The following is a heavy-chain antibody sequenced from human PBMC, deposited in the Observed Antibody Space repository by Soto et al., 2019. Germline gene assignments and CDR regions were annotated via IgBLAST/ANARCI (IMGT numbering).Heavy chain of an antibody. CDR1: GGSISSYY. J-gene: IGHJ4*02. Sequence: QVQLQESGPGLVKPSETLSLMCTVSGGSISSYYWSWIRQPPGKGLEWIGYIYYSGSTNYNPSLKSRVTLSVATSKHQFPLKLSSVTAADTAVYYCARERRDGYKHYFDYWGQGTLVTVSS. CDR2: IYYSGST. CDR3: ARERRDGYKHYFDY. D-gene: IGHD5-12*01. V-gene: IGHV4-59*01.